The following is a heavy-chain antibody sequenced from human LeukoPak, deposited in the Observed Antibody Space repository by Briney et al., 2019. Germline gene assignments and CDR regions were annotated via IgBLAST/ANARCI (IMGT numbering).Heavy chain of an antibody. CDR3: ARVSTAVSLAIDY. V-gene: IGHV3-21*06. J-gene: IGHJ4*02. Sequence: GGSLRLSCAASGFTFSDYNMNWVRQAPGKGLEWVSVISRSGTYIYYADSVKGRFTISRDNAKNSLYLQMNSLRAEDTAVYYCARVSTAVSLAIDYWGQGTLVTVST. D-gene: IGHD6-13*01. CDR2: ISRSGTYI. CDR1: GFTFSDYN.